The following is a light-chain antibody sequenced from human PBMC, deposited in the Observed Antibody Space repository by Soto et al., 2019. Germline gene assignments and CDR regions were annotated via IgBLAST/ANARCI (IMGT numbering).Light chain of an antibody. Sequence: DIQMTQSPSTLSASVGDRVTITCRASQSISSWLAWYQQKPGKAPNLLIYKASSLESGVPSRFSGSVSGTEVTLTISSLQPDDFATYYCQQYNSYPLTFGGGTKVEIK. CDR3: QQYNSYPLT. CDR1: QSISSW. J-gene: IGKJ4*01. CDR2: KAS. V-gene: IGKV1-5*03.